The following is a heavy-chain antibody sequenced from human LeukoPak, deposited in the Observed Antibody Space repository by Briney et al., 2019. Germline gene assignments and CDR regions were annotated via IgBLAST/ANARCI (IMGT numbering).Heavy chain of an antibody. CDR3: AHRQSGGTWFDP. J-gene: IGHJ5*02. V-gene: IGHV2-5*02. CDR1: GFSLSTNGMG. Sequence: ESGPTLVKPTQTLTLTCTFSGFSLSTNGMGVGWIRQPPGKALEWLALIFWDDDKRYSPSLKSGLTITKDTSKNQVVLTMTNMDPVDTATYYCAHRQSGGTWFDPWGQGTLVTVSS. D-gene: IGHD6-13*01. CDR2: IFWDDDK.